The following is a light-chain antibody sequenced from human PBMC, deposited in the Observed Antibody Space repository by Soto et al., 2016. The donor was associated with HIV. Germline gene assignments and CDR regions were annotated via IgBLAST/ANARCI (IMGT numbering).Light chain of an antibody. J-gene: IGKJ4*01. V-gene: IGKV2-24*01. CDR2: KIS. CDR1: QSLVHSDGNTY. Sequence: DIVLTQSPLSLPVTLGQSASISCRSSQSLVHSDGNTYLSWLQQRPGQPPRVLLYKISKRLSGVPDRFSGSGAGTDFTLKISRVEPEDVGVYYCMQGTHLPKTFGGGTKVEIK. CDR3: MQGTHLPKT.